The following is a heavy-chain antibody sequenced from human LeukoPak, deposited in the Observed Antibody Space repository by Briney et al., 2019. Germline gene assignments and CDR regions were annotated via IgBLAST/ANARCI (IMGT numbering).Heavy chain of an antibody. Sequence: GASVKVSCKASGYTFTGYYIHWVRQAPGQGLEWMGWINPNSGGTNYAQKFQGRVTMTRDTSISTAYTELSRLRSDDTAVYYCARGAINGGSCYLDWGQGTLVTVSS. CDR3: ARGAINGGSCYLD. CDR2: INPNSGGT. D-gene: IGHD2-15*01. CDR1: GYTFTGYY. V-gene: IGHV1-2*02. J-gene: IGHJ4*02.